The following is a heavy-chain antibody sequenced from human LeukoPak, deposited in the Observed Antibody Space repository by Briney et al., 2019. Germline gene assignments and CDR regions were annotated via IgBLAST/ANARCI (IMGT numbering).Heavy chain of an antibody. D-gene: IGHD3-10*01. J-gene: IGHJ4*02. CDR1: GFTFSSYW. Sequence: GGSLRLSCAASGFTFSSYWMHWLRQEPPKELVWVSRISTDGSSRSYADSVKGRFTISRDNGKNTLYLQMNSLRAEDTAVYYCATPYYYGSGSAKFDYWGQGTLVTVSS. CDR2: ISTDGSSR. V-gene: IGHV3-74*01. CDR3: ATPYYYGSGSAKFDY.